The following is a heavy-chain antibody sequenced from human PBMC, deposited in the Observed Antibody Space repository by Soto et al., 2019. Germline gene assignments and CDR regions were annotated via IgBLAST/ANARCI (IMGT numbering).Heavy chain of an antibody. D-gene: IGHD3-16*02. Sequence: GGSLRLSCAASGFTFSSYGMHWVRQAPGKGLEWVAVIWYDGSNKYYADSVKGRFTISRDNSKNTLYLQMNSLRAEDTAVYYCARAETVYYDYVWGSYRDPYYFDYWGQGTLVTVSS. J-gene: IGHJ4*02. CDR3: ARAETVYYDYVWGSYRDPYYFDY. CDR1: GFTFSSYG. CDR2: IWYDGSNK. V-gene: IGHV3-33*01.